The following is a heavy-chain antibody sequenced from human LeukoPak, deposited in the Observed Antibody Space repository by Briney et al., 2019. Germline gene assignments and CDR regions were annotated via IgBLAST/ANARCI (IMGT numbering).Heavy chain of an antibody. J-gene: IGHJ4*02. CDR2: INPNSGGT. CDR3: ARHEGSGYVSGFDY. CDR1: RYTFIDYY. D-gene: IGHD5-12*01. V-gene: IGHV1-2*06. Sequence: GASVRVSCKASRYTFIDYYMHWVRQAPGQGLEWMGRINPNSGGTNYAQEFQGRVTMTRDTSSSTAYMELSRLRSDDTALYYCARHEGSGYVSGFDYWGQETLVTVSS.